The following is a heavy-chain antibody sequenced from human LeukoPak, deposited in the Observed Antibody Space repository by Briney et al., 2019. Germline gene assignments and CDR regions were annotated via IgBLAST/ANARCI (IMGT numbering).Heavy chain of an antibody. J-gene: IGHJ4*02. CDR3: ARDPDYGDPY. Sequence: GESLRLSCTVSGFTLTDHYMSWFRQSPGRGLEWISWITSSGTTRDYADSVKGRFTISRDNTKNSVYLQMTSLRPDDTAVYYCARDPDYGDPYWGQGTLVTVSS. D-gene: IGHD4-17*01. CDR1: GFTLTDHY. CDR2: ITSSGTTR. V-gene: IGHV3-11*01.